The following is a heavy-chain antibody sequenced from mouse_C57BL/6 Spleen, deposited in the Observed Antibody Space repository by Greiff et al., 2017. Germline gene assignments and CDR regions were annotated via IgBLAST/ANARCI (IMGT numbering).Heavy chain of an antibody. V-gene: IGHV1-54*01. Sequence: QVQLQQSGAELVRPGTSVKVSCKASGYAFTNYLIEWVKQRPGQGLEWIGVINPGSGGTNYNGKFKGKATLTADKSSSTAYMQLSSLTSEDSAVCVGARGRGHFDVWGTGTTVTVSS. J-gene: IGHJ1*03. CDR1: GYAFTNYL. CDR3: ARGRGHFDV. CDR2: INPGSGGT.